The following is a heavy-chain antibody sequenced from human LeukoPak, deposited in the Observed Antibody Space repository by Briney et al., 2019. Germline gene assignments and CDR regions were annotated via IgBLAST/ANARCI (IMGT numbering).Heavy chain of an antibody. CDR3: AKGHSDFGTGFDG. CDR2: ISSSGSTI. V-gene: IGHV3-48*03. J-gene: IGHJ4*02. Sequence: QPGGSLRLSCAASGFTFSTYEMNWVRQAPGKGLEWVSYISSSGSTIYYADSVKGRFTISRDNSKKTVDLQMNSLRAEDTAVYFCAKGHSDFGTGFDGWGQGTLVTVSS. D-gene: IGHD4-17*01. CDR1: GFTFSTYE.